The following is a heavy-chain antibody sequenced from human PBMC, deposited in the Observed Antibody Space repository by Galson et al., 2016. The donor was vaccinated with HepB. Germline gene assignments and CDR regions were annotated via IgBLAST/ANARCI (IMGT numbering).Heavy chain of an antibody. Sequence: SLRLSCAASGFTFSSHTMNWVRQTPGKGLEWVSSISSTSSYIFYADSVKGRFTISRDNAKNSLYLQMNSLRAEDTALYYCARDTIFGVVNDYWGQGTLVTVSS. CDR2: ISSTSSYI. D-gene: IGHD3-3*01. V-gene: IGHV3-21*01. J-gene: IGHJ4*02. CDR3: ARDTIFGVVNDY. CDR1: GFTFSSHT.